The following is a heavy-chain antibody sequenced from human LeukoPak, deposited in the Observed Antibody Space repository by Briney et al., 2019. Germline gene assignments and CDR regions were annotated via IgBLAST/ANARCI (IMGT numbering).Heavy chain of an antibody. V-gene: IGHV3-30*18. Sequence: GASLRLSCAATGFTFSSFSMHWVRQAPGKGQEWVAVTSYDGSNKYYADSVKGRFTISRDNSKNTLYLQMNSLRTEDTAVYYCAKGRVGANGYYYYGMDVWGQGTTVTVSS. CDR2: TSYDGSNK. J-gene: IGHJ6*02. CDR1: GFTFSSFS. D-gene: IGHD1-26*01. CDR3: AKGRVGANGYYYYGMDV.